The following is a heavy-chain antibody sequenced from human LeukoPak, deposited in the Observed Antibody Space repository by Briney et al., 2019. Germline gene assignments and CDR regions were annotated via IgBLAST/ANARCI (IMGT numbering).Heavy chain of an antibody. J-gene: IGHJ4*02. CDR1: GFTFSDYY. Sequence: GGSLRLSCAASGFTFSDYYMSWIRQAPGKGLEWVSYISSSGSTIYYADSVKGRFTISRDNAKNSLYLQMNSLGAEDTAVYYCASGHDYGDLDYWGQGTLVTVSS. CDR3: ASGHDYGDLDY. V-gene: IGHV3-11*04. D-gene: IGHD4-17*01. CDR2: ISSSGSTI.